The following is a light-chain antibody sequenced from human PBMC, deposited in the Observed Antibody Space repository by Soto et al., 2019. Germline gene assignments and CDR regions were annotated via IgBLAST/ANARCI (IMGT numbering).Light chain of an antibody. Sequence: DIQMTQSPSSLSASVGDRVTITCRASQSINTYLNWYQQKPGKAPKFLISAASSLQSGVPSRFSGSGSGTDFTLTISSLQPEDSATYYCQQSYRATLTFGPGTKVAIK. V-gene: IGKV1-39*01. J-gene: IGKJ3*01. CDR3: QQSYRATLT. CDR1: QSINTY. CDR2: AAS.